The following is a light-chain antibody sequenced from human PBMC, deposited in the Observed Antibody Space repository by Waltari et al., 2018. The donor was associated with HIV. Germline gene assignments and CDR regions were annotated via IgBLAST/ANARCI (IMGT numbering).Light chain of an antibody. CDR3: SSYTTGSKLI. Sequence: QSALTQPASVSGSPGQSITISCTGTSSDIGGYNYVSWYQQHPGKPPKLMIYDVSNRPAGVSNRSSGSKSGNTASLPISGLQAGDVAYYYCSSYTTGSKLIFGGGTKLTVL. CDR2: DVS. CDR1: SSDIGGYNY. V-gene: IGLV2-14*03. J-gene: IGLJ2*01.